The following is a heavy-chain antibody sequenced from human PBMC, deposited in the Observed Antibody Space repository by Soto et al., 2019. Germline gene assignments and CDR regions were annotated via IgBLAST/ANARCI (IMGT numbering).Heavy chain of an antibody. Sequence: QMQLVESGGGVVQPGRSLRLSCAASGFTFSSYGMHWVRQAPGKGLEWVAIIWSDESNKYYADSVKGRFTISRDISKNTLYLQMNSLRSEDTAEYYCARESLPFFYYMDVWGRGTTVTVYS. J-gene: IGHJ6*03. V-gene: IGHV3-33*01. CDR3: ARESLPFFYYMDV. D-gene: IGHD3-10*01. CDR1: GFTFSSYG. CDR2: IWSDESNK.